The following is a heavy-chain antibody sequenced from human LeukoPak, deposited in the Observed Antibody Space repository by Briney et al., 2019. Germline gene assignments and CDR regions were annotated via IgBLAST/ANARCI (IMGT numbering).Heavy chain of an antibody. Sequence: VASVKVSCKASGYTFTSYGISWVRQAPGQGLEWMGWISAYNGNTNYAQKLQGRVTMTTDTSTSTAYMELRSLRSDDTAVYYCARVGHYCGGDCYSLIDYWGQGTLVTVSS. D-gene: IGHD2-21*02. J-gene: IGHJ4*02. V-gene: IGHV1-18*01. CDR3: ARVGHYCGGDCYSLIDY. CDR1: GYTFTSYG. CDR2: ISAYNGNT.